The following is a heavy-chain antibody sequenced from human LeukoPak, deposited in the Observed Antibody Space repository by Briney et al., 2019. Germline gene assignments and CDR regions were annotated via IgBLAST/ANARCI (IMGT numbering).Heavy chain of an antibody. CDR1: GGSISSSSYY. D-gene: IGHD3-10*01. V-gene: IGHV4-61*10. CDR3: ARGEYYYGSGSYYYYMDV. Sequence: SETLSLTCTVSGGSISSSSYYWSWIRQPAGKGLEWIGHIYSSGSTNYNPSLKSRVTMSVDTSKNQFSLKLSSVTAADTAVYYCARGEYYYGSGSYYYYMDVWGKGTTVTISS. CDR2: IYSSGST. J-gene: IGHJ6*03.